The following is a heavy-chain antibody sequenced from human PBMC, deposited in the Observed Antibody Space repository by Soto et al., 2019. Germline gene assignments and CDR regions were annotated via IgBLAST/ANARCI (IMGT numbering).Heavy chain of an antibody. D-gene: IGHD2-2*02. J-gene: IGHJ3*02. V-gene: IGHV3-7*01. CDR1: GFTFSSYW. Sequence: GGSLRLSCAASGFTFSSYWMSWVRQAPGKGLEWVANIKQDGSGKYYVDSVKGRFTISRDNAKNSLYLQMNSLRAEDTAVYYCARRRVVVVPAAIDAFDIWGQGTMVTVSS. CDR3: ARRRVVVVPAAIDAFDI. CDR2: IKQDGSGK.